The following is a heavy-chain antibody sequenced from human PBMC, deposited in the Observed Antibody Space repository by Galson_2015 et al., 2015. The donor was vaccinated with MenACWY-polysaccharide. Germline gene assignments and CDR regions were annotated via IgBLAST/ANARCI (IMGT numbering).Heavy chain of an antibody. CDR1: GFAFSNYA. CDR2: IHNDAATT. CDR3: AKAEEWEVTEYYFDY. V-gene: IGHV3-23*01. Sequence: SLRLSCAGSGFAFSNYAMSWVRQAPGKGLEWVSLIHNDAATTGYADFVKGRFTISRDKSKNTVYLQMNSLSAEDTAIYYCAKAEEWEVTEYYFDYWGQGTLVTVSS. D-gene: IGHD1-26*01. J-gene: IGHJ4*02.